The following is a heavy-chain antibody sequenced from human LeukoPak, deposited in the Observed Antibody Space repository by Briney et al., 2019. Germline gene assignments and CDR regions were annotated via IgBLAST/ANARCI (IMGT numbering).Heavy chain of an antibody. V-gene: IGHV3-30*18. CDR3: VKEYSNTWYYFDY. CDR2: TSFDGSQN. J-gene: IGHJ4*02. D-gene: IGHD6-13*01. CDR1: GFTFSNYG. Sequence: PGGSLRLSCAASGFTFSNYGMHWVRQAPGKGLEWVAVTSFDGSQNYYTDFVKGRFTISRDNSKNTLFLQMNSLRAEDTAVYFCVKEYSNTWYYFDYWGQGTLVTVSS.